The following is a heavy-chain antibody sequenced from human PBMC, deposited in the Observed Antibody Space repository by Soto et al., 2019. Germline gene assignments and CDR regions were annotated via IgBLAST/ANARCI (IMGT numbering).Heavy chain of an antibody. CDR1: GFSFTTAGVA. Sequence: SGPTLVNPTQTLTLTYTFSGFSFTTAGVAVGWIRQTPGGALEWLTLIYYNDDRRFSPSLKTRLTITGDTSKNQVVLSLTNVDPGDTATYFCAHSDGGYEIIYFDFWGQGIPVTVSS. CDR2: IYYNDDR. V-gene: IGHV2-5*01. CDR3: AHSDGGYEIIYFDF. D-gene: IGHD5-12*01. J-gene: IGHJ4*02.